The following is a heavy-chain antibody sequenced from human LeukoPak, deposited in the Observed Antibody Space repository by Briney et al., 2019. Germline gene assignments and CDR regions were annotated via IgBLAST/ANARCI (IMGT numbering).Heavy chain of an antibody. D-gene: IGHD4-17*01. Sequence: PGGSLRLSCAASGFTFSSYSMNWVRQAPGKGLEWVSSISSSSSYIYYADSVKGRFTISRDNAKNSLYLQMNSLRAEDTAVYYCARNPYYGDSGFDYWGQEPWSPSPQ. J-gene: IGHJ4*01. V-gene: IGHV3-21*01. CDR2: ISSSSSYI. CDR1: GFTFSSYS. CDR3: ARNPYYGDSGFDY.